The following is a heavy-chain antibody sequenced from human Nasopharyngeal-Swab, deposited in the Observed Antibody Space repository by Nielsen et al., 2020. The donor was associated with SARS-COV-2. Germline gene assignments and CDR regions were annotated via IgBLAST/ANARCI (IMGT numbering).Heavy chain of an antibody. CDR3: TTRRSWSSSWNDAFDI. J-gene: IGHJ3*02. Sequence: WIRQPPGKGMEWVGRIKSKTDGGTTDYAAPVKGRFTISRDDSKNTLYLQMNSLKTEDTAVYYCTTRRSWSSSWNDAFDIWGQGTMVTVSS. V-gene: IGHV3-15*01. CDR2: IKSKTDGGTT. D-gene: IGHD6-13*01.